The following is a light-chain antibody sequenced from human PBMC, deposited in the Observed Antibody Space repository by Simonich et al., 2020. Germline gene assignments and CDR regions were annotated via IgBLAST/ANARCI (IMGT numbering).Light chain of an antibody. V-gene: IGKV4-1*01. CDR1: QSVLYSSNNKNY. CDR2: WAS. CDR3: QQYYSTPYT. Sequence: DIVMTQSPDSLAVSLGARATINCKSSQSVLYSSNNKNYLAWYQPKPGQPPKLLIYWASTRESGVPDRFSGSGSVTDFTLTISSLQAEDVAVYYCQQYYSTPYTFGQGTKLEIK. J-gene: IGKJ2*01.